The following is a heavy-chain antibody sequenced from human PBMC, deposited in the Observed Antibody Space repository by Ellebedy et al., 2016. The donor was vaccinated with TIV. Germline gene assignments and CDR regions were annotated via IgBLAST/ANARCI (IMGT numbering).Heavy chain of an antibody. V-gene: IGHV3-21*01. D-gene: IGHD1-1*01. J-gene: IGHJ4*02. Sequence: GESLKISCAASGFTFSSYSMNWVRQAPGKGLEWVSSISSSSSYIYYADSVKGRFTISRDNAKNSLYLQMNSLRAEDTAVYYCARGGWNDYWGQGTLVTVSS. CDR1: GFTFSSYS. CDR2: ISSSSSYI. CDR3: ARGGWNDY.